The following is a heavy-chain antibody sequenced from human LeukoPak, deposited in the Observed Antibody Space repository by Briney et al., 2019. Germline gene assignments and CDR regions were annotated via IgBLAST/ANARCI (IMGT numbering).Heavy chain of an antibody. J-gene: IGHJ6*02. CDR3: ARELGGVVPAATLYYYGMDV. V-gene: IGHV3-7*01. D-gene: IGHD2-2*01. Sequence: GGSLRLSCAASGFTFSSYWMSWVRQAPGKGLEWVANIKQDGSEKYYVDSVKGRFTISRDNAKNSLYLQMNSLRAEDTAVYYCARELGGVVPAATLYYYGMDVWGQGTTVTVSS. CDR1: GFTFSSYW. CDR2: IKQDGSEK.